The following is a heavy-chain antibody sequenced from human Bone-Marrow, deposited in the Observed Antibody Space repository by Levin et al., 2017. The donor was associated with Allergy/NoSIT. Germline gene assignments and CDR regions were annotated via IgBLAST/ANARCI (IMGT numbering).Heavy chain of an antibody. J-gene: IGHJ5*02. CDR2: IYYSGST. V-gene: IGHV4-59*08. CDR3: ARQRGAVSFNWFDP. CDR1: GGSITTYY. D-gene: IGHD4/OR15-4a*01. Sequence: PSETLSLTCTVSGGSITTYYWSWIRQPPGKGLEWIGYIYYSGSTSYNPSLKSRVTMSVDTSKNQFSLNLRSVTAADTAVYYCARQRGAVSFNWFDPWGQGILVTVSA.